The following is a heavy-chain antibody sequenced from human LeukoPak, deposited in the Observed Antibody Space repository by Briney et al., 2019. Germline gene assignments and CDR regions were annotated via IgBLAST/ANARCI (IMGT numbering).Heavy chain of an antibody. CDR3: ARGYCSSATCRHFDY. J-gene: IGHJ4*02. CDR1: GYAFTNYA. CDR2: ISVYNGNT. Sequence: ASVKVSCKASGYAFTNYAISWVRQAPGQGLEWMGWISVYNGNTNYAQKLQGRVTMTADTSTTTAYMELRSLRSDDTAVYYCARGYCSSATCRHFDYWGQGTLVTVSS. D-gene: IGHD2-2*01. V-gene: IGHV1-18*01.